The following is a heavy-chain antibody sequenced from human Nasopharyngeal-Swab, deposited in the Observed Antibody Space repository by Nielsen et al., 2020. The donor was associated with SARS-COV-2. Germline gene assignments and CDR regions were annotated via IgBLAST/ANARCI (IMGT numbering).Heavy chain of an antibody. D-gene: IGHD5-12*01. V-gene: IGHV1-69*13. Sequence: SVKVSCKASGGTFSSYAISWVRQAPGQGLEWMGGIIPIFGTANYAQKFQGRVTITADESTRTAYMELSSLRSEDTAVYYCARDIAAHSGYDGNYYYYGMDVWGQGTTVTVSS. CDR1: GGTFSSYA. CDR3: ARDIAAHSGYDGNYYYYGMDV. J-gene: IGHJ6*02. CDR2: IIPIFGTA.